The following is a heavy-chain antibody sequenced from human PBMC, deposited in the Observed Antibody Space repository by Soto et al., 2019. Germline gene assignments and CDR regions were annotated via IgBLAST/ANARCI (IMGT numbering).Heavy chain of an antibody. CDR2: IYSGGST. Sequence: EVQLVESGGGLVQPGGSLRLSCAASGFTVSSNYMSWVRQAPGKGLEWVSVIYSGGSTYYADSVKGRFTISRDNSKNTLYLHMNSLRGEDTAGYYWARAKEGGELPYFDYWGQGTLVTGSS. D-gene: IGHD1-26*01. CDR1: GFTVSSNY. V-gene: IGHV3-66*01. J-gene: IGHJ4*02. CDR3: ARAKEGGELPYFDY.